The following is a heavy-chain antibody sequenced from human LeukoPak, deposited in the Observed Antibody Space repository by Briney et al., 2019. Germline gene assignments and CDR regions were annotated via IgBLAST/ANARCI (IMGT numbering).Heavy chain of an antibody. CDR2: ISAYNGNT. Sequence: ASVKVSCKASGYTFTSYGISWVRQAPGQGLEWMGWISAYNGNTNYAQKLQGRVTMTTDTSTSTAYMELRSLRSDDTAVYYCARDFPPPHLSIAAAGDHFDYWGQGTLVTVSS. CDR3: ARDFPPPHLSIAAAGDHFDY. J-gene: IGHJ4*02. V-gene: IGHV1-18*01. CDR1: GYTFTSYG. D-gene: IGHD6-13*01.